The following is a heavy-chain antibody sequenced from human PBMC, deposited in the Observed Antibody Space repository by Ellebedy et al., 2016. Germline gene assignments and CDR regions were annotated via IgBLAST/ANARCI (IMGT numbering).Heavy chain of an antibody. Sequence: ASVKVSXXASGYTFSNYGITWVRQAPGQGLEWMGWISAYNGNTNYAQKLQGRVTMTTDTSTSTAYMELRSLRSDDTAMYYCARGWMLYCSSTYCVDYWGQGTLVTVSS. D-gene: IGHD2-2*01. CDR2: ISAYNGNT. V-gene: IGHV1-18*01. CDR3: ARGWMLYCSSTYCVDY. J-gene: IGHJ4*02. CDR1: GYTFSNYG.